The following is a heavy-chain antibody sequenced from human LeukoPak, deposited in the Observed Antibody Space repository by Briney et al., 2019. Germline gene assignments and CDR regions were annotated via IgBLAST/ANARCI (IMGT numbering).Heavy chain of an antibody. V-gene: IGHV3-48*02. CDR3: ARPHCSSTSCYYYFDY. J-gene: IGHJ4*02. CDR1: GFTFSSYE. CDR2: LSSSSTTI. Sequence: GGSLRLSCAASGFTFSSYEMNWVRQAPGKGLEWISYLSSSSTTIYYADSVKGRFTISRDNAKNSLYLQMNSLRDEDTAVYYCARPHCSSTSCYYYFDYWGQGTLVTVSS. D-gene: IGHD2-2*01.